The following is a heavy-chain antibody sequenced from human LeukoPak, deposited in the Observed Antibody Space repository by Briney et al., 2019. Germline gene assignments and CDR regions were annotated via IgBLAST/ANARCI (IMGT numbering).Heavy chain of an antibody. CDR3: VRDLILVWTPGDDFDH. V-gene: IGHV3-74*01. Sequence: GGSLRLSCAASGFTFSNYWMHWVRQAPGKGLEWVTRINERATIISYADSVKGRFTISRENARNTLYLQMNSLTAEDTAVYYCVRDLILVWTPGDDFDHWGQGTLVTVSS. J-gene: IGHJ4*02. D-gene: IGHD3-16*01. CDR2: INERATII. CDR1: GFTFSNYW.